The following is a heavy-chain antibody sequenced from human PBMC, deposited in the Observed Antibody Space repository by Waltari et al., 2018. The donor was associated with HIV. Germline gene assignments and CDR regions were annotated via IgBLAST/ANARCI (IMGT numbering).Heavy chain of an antibody. V-gene: IGHV4-34*01. Sequence: QVQLPERGAGQVKPTETLSLTCALHPATFTGSYWSWIRQTPGQGLEWIGEINHRGTSNYNPSLKSRVTMSIDTSKNQFSLKLTSVTAADTAVYYCARGPFYYDLGGAALVRSDYSYYYGLDAWGQGTTVTVS. CDR1: PATFTGSY. CDR2: INHRGTS. CDR3: ARGPFYYDLGGAALVRSDYSYYYGLDA. J-gene: IGHJ6*02. D-gene: IGHD3-16*01.